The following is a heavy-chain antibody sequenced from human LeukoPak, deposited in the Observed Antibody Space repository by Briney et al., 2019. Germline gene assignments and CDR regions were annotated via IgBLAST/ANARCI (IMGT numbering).Heavy chain of an antibody. Sequence: GGSLRLSCSASGFTFSSYAMHWVRQAPGKGLEYVSAISSNGGSTYYADSVKGRFTISRDNSKNTLYPQMSSLRAEDTAVYYCARESSDTYSSSWYDYWGQGTLVTVSS. CDR2: ISSNGGST. J-gene: IGHJ4*02. CDR3: ARESSDTYSSSWYDY. CDR1: GFTFSSYA. D-gene: IGHD6-13*01. V-gene: IGHV3-64D*06.